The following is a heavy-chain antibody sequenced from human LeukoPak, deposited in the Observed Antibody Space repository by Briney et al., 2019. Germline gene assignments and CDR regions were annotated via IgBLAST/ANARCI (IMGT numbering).Heavy chain of an antibody. V-gene: IGHV3-15*01. Sequence: GGSLRLSCAASGLTFSNAWMSWVRQPPGKGLEWVGRIKSKTDGGTTDYAAPVKGRFTISRDDSKNTLYLQMNSLKSEDTAVYYCTTQLLWFGELSYWGQGTLVTVSS. CDR3: TTQLLWFGELSY. D-gene: IGHD3-10*01. J-gene: IGHJ4*02. CDR2: IKSKTDGGTT. CDR1: GLTFSNAW.